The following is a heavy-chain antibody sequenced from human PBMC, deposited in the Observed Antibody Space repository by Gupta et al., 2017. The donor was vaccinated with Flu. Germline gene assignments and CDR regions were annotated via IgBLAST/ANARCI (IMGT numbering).Heavy chain of an antibody. D-gene: IGHD1-26*01. J-gene: IGHJ4*02. CDR2: IRSKAYGGTT. CDR3: TRDLGYSGSYVRF. Sequence: EVQLVESGGGLVQPGRSLRLSCTASGFTFGDYAMSWFRQAPGKGLEWVGFIRSKAYGGTTEYAASVKGRFTISRDDSKSIAYLQMNSLKTEDTAVYYCTRDLGYSGSYVRFWGQGTLVTVSS. CDR1: GFTFGDYA. V-gene: IGHV3-49*03.